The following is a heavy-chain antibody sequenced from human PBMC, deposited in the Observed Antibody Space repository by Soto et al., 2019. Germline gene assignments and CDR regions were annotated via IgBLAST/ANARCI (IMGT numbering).Heavy chain of an antibody. J-gene: IGHJ4*02. CDR3: ARRARLAQYPNYYDSSGYYEFDY. V-gene: IGHV1-69*13. Sequence: SVKVSCKASGGTFSSYAISWVRQPPGQGLEWMGGIIPIFGTANYAQKFQGRVTITADESTSTAYMELSSLRSEDTAVYYCARRARLAQYPNYYDSSGYYEFDYWGQGTLLNVSS. CDR1: GGTFSSYA. CDR2: IIPIFGTA. D-gene: IGHD3-22*01.